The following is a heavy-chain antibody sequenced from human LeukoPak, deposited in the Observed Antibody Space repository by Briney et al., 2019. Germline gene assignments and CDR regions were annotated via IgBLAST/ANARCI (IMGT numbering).Heavy chain of an antibody. CDR3: AGGSWYDYYYGMDV. V-gene: IGHV1-69*04. CDR2: IIPILGIA. D-gene: IGHD6-13*01. Sequence: ASVKVSCKASGGTFSSYAISWVRQAPGQGLEWMGRIIPILGIANYAQKFQGRVTITADKTTSTAYMELSSLRSEDTAVYYCAGGSWYDYYYGMDVWGQGTTVTVSS. CDR1: GGTFSSYA. J-gene: IGHJ6*02.